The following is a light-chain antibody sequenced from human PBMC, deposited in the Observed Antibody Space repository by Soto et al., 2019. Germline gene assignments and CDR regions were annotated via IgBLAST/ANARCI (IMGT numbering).Light chain of an antibody. Sequence: EIVLTQSPSTLSLSPGERATLSCRASQGVSSNLAWYQQRPGQAPRLLIYDASNRATGIPARFSGSGSGAEFTLTIRSLEPEDFAVYYCKQRSNWRTFGQGTKVDIK. CDR3: KQRSNWRT. J-gene: IGKJ1*01. V-gene: IGKV3-11*01. CDR1: QGVSSN. CDR2: DAS.